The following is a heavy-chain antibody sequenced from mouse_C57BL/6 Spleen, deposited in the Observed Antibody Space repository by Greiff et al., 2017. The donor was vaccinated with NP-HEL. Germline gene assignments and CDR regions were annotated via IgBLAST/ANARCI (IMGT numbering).Heavy chain of an antibody. V-gene: IGHV1-82*01. J-gene: IGHJ2*01. CDR2: IYPGDGDT. Sequence: VKLMESGPELVKPGASVKISCKASGYAFSSSWMNWVKQRPGKGLEWIGRIYPGDGDTNSNGKFKGKATLTADKSSSTAYMQLSSLTSEDSSVYFCARARYHGSSEFDYWGQGTTLTVSS. CDR1: GYAFSSSW. D-gene: IGHD1-1*01. CDR3: ARARYHGSSEFDY.